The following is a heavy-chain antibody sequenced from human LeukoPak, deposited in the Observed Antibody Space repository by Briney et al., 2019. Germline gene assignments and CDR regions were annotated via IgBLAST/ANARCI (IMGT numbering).Heavy chain of an antibody. CDR1: GFTFSSYA. D-gene: IGHD3-10*01. J-gene: IGHJ4*02. CDR2: ISYDGDNK. V-gene: IGHV3-30-3*01. Sequence: QAGGSLRLSCAASGFTFSSYAIHWVRQAPGKGLEWVALISYDGDNKHYADSVKGRFTISRDNSKNTLYLQMNSLRPEDTAVYYCAGETVGRAIDYWGQGTLVTVSS. CDR3: AGETVGRAIDY.